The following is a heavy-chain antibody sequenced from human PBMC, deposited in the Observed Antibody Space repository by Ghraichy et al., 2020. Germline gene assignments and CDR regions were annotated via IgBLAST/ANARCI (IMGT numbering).Heavy chain of an antibody. D-gene: IGHD6-19*01. CDR1: GFIFSTYG. Sequence: GGSLRLSCAASGFIFSTYGMHWVRQAPGQGLEWVAVIWYDGTNKYYGDSVRGRFTVSRDNSRSTMYLQMDNLRVDDTAVYYCARVNGTGWPSFKYWGQGVRVTVSS. J-gene: IGHJ4*02. CDR3: ARVNGTGWPSFKY. CDR2: IWYDGTNK. V-gene: IGHV3-33*01.